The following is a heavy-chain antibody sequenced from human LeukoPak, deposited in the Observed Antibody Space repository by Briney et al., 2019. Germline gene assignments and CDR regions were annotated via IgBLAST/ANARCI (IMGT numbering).Heavy chain of an antibody. CDR2: IVVASGNT. CDR3: AAAPIEMQQRGFDY. CDR1: GFTITNSA. V-gene: IGHV1-58*02. D-gene: IGHD5-24*01. J-gene: IGHJ4*02. Sequence: SVKVSCKASGFTITNSAMQWVRQARGQRLEWIGWIVVASGNTKYAQKFQERVTITRDMSTSTAYMELSSLRPEDTAVYYCAAAPIEMQQRGFDYWGQGTLVTVSS.